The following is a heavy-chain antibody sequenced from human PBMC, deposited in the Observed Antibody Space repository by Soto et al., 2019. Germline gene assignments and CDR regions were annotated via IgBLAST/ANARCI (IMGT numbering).Heavy chain of an antibody. J-gene: IGHJ4*02. CDR1: GFTFSDAT. Sequence: GGSLRLSCATSGFTFSDATIHWVRRAPGTGLEWVAVISYDGSDKYYADSVKGRFTISRDNSKNRLYLQMNSLRAEDTAVYHCATMERLFDYWGQGTLVTVSS. V-gene: IGHV3-30*04. CDR3: ATMERLFDY. CDR2: ISYDGSDK. D-gene: IGHD3-3*01.